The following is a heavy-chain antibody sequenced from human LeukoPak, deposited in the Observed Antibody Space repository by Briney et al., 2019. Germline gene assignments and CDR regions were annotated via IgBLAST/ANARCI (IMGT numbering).Heavy chain of an antibody. V-gene: IGHV3-30*02. J-gene: IGHJ3*01. Sequence: GGSLRLSCAASGFTFSSYGMHWVRQAPGKGLEWVAFIRYDGSNKYYADSVKGRFTISRDNSKNSLYLQMNSLRAEDTAVYYCARGRDGYNLVDAFDVWGQGIMVTVSS. D-gene: IGHD5-24*01. CDR3: ARGRDGYNLVDAFDV. CDR1: GFTFSSYG. CDR2: IRYDGSNK.